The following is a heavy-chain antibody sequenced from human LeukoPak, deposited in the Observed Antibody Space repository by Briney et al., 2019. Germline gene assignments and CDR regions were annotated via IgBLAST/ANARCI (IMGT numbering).Heavy chain of an antibody. D-gene: IGHD3-10*01. Sequence: ASVKVSCKASGGTFSSYAISWVRQAPGQGLEWMGGIIPIFGTANYAQKFQGRVTITADESTSTAYMELSSLRSEDTAVYYCARGPSMVRGVICVYWGQGTLVTVSS. CDR3: ARGPSMVRGVICVY. V-gene: IGHV1-69*01. J-gene: IGHJ4*02. CDR2: IIPIFGTA. CDR1: GGTFSSYA.